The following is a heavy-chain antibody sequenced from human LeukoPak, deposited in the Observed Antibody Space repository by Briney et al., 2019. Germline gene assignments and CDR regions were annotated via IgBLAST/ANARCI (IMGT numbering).Heavy chain of an antibody. CDR2: MNPNSGNT. CDR1: GYTFSSYD. CDR3: AREGQSTALDVVLHYGMDV. V-gene: IGHV1-8*01. D-gene: IGHD2-15*01. Sequence: ASVKVSCKTSGYTFSSYDINWVRQATGQGLEWMGWMNPNSGNTGYAQNFQGRVTITADESTSTAYMELSSLRSEDTAVYYCAREGQSTALDVVLHYGMDVWGQGTTVTVSS. J-gene: IGHJ6*02.